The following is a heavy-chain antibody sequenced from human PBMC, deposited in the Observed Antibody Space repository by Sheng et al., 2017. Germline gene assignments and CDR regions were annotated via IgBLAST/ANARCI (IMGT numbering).Heavy chain of an antibody. CDR3: AGFMYYGSGDWDAFDI. Sequence: EVQLVESGGGLVQPGGSLRLSCAASGFTFSSYAMSWVRQAPGKGLEWVSAISGSGGSTYYADSVKGRFTISRDNSKNTLYLQMNSLRAEDTAVYYCAGFMYYGSGDWDAFDIWGQGTMVTVSS. V-gene: IGHV3-23*04. D-gene: IGHD3-10*01. CDR2: ISGSGGST. J-gene: IGHJ3*02. CDR1: GFTFSSYA.